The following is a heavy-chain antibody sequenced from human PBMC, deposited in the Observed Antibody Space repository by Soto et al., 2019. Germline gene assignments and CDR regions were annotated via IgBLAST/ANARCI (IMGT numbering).Heavy chain of an antibody. J-gene: IGHJ4*02. CDR3: ARGSGTITMVRGVPN. CDR2: IKQDGSEK. Sequence: EVQLVESGGGLVQPGGSLRLSCAASGFTFSSYWMSWVRQAPGKGLEWVANIKQDGSEKYYVDSVKGRFTISRDNAKNSLYLQMNSLRAEDTAVYYCARGSGTITMVRGVPNWGQGTLVTVSS. CDR1: GFTFSSYW. D-gene: IGHD3-10*01. V-gene: IGHV3-7*01.